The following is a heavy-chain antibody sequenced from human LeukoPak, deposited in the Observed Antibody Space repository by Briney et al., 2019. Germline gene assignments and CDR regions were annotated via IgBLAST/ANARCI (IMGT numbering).Heavy chain of an antibody. CDR1: GFTFSSYG. CDR2: ISYDGSNK. D-gene: IGHD4-17*01. CDR3: AKDRMSGDYDLYYFDY. J-gene: IGHJ4*02. Sequence: GGSLRLSCAASGFTFSSYGMHWVRQAPGKGLGWVAVISYDGSNKYYADSVKGRFTISRDNSKNTLYLQMNSLRAEDTAVYYCAKDRMSGDYDLYYFDYWGQGTLVTVSS. V-gene: IGHV3-30*18.